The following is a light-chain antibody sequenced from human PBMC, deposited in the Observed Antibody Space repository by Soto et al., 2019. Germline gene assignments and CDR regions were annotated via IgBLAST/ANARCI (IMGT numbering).Light chain of an antibody. CDR2: CAS. CDR1: QSVSST. Sequence: EIVMTQSPATLSVSPGERATLSCRASQSVSSTLAWSQHQPCQAPRLLIYCASTRATGIPARFSGSGSGTAFTLTISSLQSEDFAVYSCQKYNNWTFTFGPGTKVDIK. J-gene: IGKJ3*01. V-gene: IGKV3-15*01. CDR3: QKYNNWTFT.